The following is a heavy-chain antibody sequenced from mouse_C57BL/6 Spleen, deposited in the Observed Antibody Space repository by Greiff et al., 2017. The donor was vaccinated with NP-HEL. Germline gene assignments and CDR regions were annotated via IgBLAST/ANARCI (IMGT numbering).Heavy chain of an antibody. CDR1: GYTFTDYY. V-gene: IGHV1-76*01. J-gene: IGHJ2*01. CDR2: IYPGSGNT. CDR3: ARGLVVADFDY. D-gene: IGHD1-1*01. Sequence: VQLQQSGAELVRPGASVKLSCKASGYTFTDYYINWVKQRPGQGLEWITRIYPGSGNTYYNEKFKGKATLTAEKSSSTAYMQLSSLTSEDSAVYFCARGLVVADFDYWGQGTTLTVSS.